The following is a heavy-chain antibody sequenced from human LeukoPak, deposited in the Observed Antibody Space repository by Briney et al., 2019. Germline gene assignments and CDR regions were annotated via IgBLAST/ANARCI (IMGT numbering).Heavy chain of an antibody. Sequence: PSETQSLTCTVSGASISNYYWSWIRQPPGKGLEWIGYIFYSGSTNYNPSLKSRVTISLDTSKNQFSLQLSSVTAADTAVYYCARFTTVVPAFWYFDLWGRGTLVTVSS. V-gene: IGHV4-59*08. J-gene: IGHJ2*01. CDR2: IFYSGST. CDR1: GASISNYY. CDR3: ARFTTVVPAFWYFDL. D-gene: IGHD4-23*01.